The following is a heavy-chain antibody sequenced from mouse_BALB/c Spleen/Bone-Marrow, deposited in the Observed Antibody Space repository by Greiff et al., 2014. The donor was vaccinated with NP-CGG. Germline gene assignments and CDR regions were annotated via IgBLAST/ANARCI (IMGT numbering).Heavy chain of an antibody. D-gene: IGHD1-1*01. CDR3: ASYYYGSSGFAY. J-gene: IGHJ3*01. CDR2: IDPANGNT. Sequence: VQLQQSGAELVKPGASVKLSCTASGFNIKDTYMHWVKQRPEQGLEWIGRIDPANGNTKYDPKFQGKATITADTSSNTAYLQLSNLTSEDTAVYYCASYYYGSSGFAYWGQGTLVTVSA. V-gene: IGHV14-3*02. CDR1: GFNIKDTY.